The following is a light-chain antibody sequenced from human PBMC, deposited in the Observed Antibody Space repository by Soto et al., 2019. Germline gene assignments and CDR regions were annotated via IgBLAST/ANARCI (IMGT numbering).Light chain of an antibody. CDR1: QTVRNNY. CDR2: DAS. Sequence: EVGLTQHPCTLSLSTKERDTLSCRASQTVRNNYLAWYQQKPGQAPRLLIYDASSRATGIPDRFSGGGSGTDFTLTISRLEPEDFAVYYCQQYGSSPRPFAQGTKVAIK. V-gene: IGKV3-20*01. J-gene: IGKJ1*01. CDR3: QQYGSSPRP.